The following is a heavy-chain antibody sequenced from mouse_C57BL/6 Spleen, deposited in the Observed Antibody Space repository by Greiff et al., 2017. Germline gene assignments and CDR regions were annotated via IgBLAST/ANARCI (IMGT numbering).Heavy chain of an antibody. Sequence: VQLVESGAELARPGASVKLSCKASGYTFTSYGISWVKQRTGQGLEWIGEIYPRSGNTYYNEKFKGKATLTADKSSSTAYMELRSLTSEDSAVYFCASGGKDAMDYWGQGTSVTVSS. CDR3: ASGGKDAMDY. V-gene: IGHV1-81*01. CDR2: IYPRSGNT. CDR1: GYTFTSYG. J-gene: IGHJ4*01. D-gene: IGHD1-3*01.